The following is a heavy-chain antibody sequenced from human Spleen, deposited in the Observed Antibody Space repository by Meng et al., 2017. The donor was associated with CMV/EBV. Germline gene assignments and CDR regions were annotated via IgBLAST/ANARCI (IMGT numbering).Heavy chain of an antibody. Sequence: ASVKVSCKASGVTFSSYAFSWVRQAPGQGLEWMGWINPDTGDTNYAQKFQGRVTMTRDTSISTASLELSRLTSDDTAVYYCARMSLYWGRGTLVTVSS. J-gene: IGHJ4*02. V-gene: IGHV1-2*02. CDR2: INPDTGDT. CDR1: GVTFSSYA. CDR3: ARMSLY.